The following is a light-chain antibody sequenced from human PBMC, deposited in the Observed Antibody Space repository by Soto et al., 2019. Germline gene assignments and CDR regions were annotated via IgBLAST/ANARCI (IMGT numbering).Light chain of an antibody. CDR1: QDISNY. J-gene: IGKJ1*01. Sequence: DIQMTQSPSSLSASVGDRVTITCQASQDISNYLNWYQQKPGKAPKFLIYDASNSETGVPSRFSGSGSGTEFTLTISSLQPDDFATYYCQQYNSYPWTFGQGTKVDIK. CDR2: DAS. V-gene: IGKV1-33*01. CDR3: QQYNSYPWT.